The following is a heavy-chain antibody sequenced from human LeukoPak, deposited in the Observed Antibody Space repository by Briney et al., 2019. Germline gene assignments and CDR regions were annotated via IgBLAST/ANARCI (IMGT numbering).Heavy chain of an antibody. Sequence: ASVKVSCKASGYTFTSYDINWVRQATGQGLEWMGWMNPNSGNTGYAQKFQGRVTMTRNTSISTAYMELSSLRSEDTAVYYCARDGEYCTNGVCSQIDYWGQGALVTVSS. CDR1: GYTFTSYD. CDR2: MNPNSGNT. J-gene: IGHJ4*02. V-gene: IGHV1-8*01. D-gene: IGHD2-8*01. CDR3: ARDGEYCTNGVCSQIDY.